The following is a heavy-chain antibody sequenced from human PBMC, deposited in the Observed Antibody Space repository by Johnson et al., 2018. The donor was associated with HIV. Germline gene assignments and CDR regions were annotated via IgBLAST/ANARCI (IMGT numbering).Heavy chain of an antibody. CDR2: INWNGGNT. D-gene: IGHD6-6*01. CDR3: AKAVAARPQGNDGAFDI. J-gene: IGHJ3*02. V-gene: IGHV3-20*04. CDR1: GFTFDDYG. Sequence: VQLVESGGRVVRPWGSLRLSCAASGFTFDDYGMSWVRQAPGKGLEWVSSINWNGGNTEYADSVKGRFTISRDNAKNSLYLQMNSLRAEDTAVYYCAKAVAARPQGNDGAFDIWGQGTMVTVSS.